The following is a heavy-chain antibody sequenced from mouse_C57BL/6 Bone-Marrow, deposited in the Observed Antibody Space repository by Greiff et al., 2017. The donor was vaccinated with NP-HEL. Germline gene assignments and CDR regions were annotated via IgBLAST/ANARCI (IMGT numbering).Heavy chain of an antibody. D-gene: IGHD2-5*01. J-gene: IGHJ3*01. Sequence: EVQLVESGAELVRPGASVKLSCTASGFNIKDDYMHWVKQRPEQGLEWIGWIDPENGDTEYASKFQGKATITADTSSNTAYLQLSSLTSEDTAVYYCTTYSNYVFFAYWGQGTLVTVSA. CDR1: GFNIKDDY. CDR2: IDPENGDT. CDR3: TTYSNYVFFAY. V-gene: IGHV14-4*01.